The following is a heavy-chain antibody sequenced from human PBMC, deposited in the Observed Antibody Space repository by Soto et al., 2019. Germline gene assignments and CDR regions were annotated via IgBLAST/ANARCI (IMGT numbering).Heavy chain of an antibody. CDR2: VNPSGGST. CDR3: ARERVSPRGYSYGPGVNWFDP. J-gene: IGHJ5*02. D-gene: IGHD5-18*01. CDR1: GYTFTSYY. Sequence: ASVKVSCKASGYTFTSYYMHWVRRAPGQGLEWMGIVNPSGGSTSYAQKFQGRVTMTRDTSTSTVYMELSSLRSEDTAVYYCARERVSPRGYSYGPGVNWFDPWGQGTLVTVSS. V-gene: IGHV1-46*01.